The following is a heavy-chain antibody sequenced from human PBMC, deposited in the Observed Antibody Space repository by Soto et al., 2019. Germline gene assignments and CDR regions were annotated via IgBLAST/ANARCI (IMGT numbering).Heavy chain of an antibody. CDR3: ARVYYGSGSYYAYGHYGMDV. J-gene: IGHJ6*02. V-gene: IGHV1-8*01. CDR1: GYTFTSYD. Sequence: ASVKVSCKASGYTFTSYDINWVRQATGQGLEWMGWMNPNSGNAGYAQKFQGRVTMTRNTSISTAYMELSSLRSEDTAVYYCARVYYGSGSYYAYGHYGMDVWGQGTTVTVSS. D-gene: IGHD3-10*01. CDR2: MNPNSGNA.